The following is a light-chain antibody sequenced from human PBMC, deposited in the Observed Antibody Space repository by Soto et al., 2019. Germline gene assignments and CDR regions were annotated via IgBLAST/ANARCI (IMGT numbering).Light chain of an antibody. V-gene: IGKV3-20*01. CDR1: QSVNSVY. J-gene: IGKJ4*01. CDR2: GTS. Sequence: VLTQSPGTLSLSPGDRATLSCRASQSVNSVYLAWYQQRPGQAPRLLIHGTSSRAAGTPDRFSGGGSGTDFTLTISRLEPEDFAVYYCQQYGASPVTVGGGTKVEIK. CDR3: QQYGASPVT.